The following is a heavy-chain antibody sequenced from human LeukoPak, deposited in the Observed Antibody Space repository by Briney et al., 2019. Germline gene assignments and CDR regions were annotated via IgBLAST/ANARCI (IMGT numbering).Heavy chain of an antibody. D-gene: IGHD6-25*01. CDR3: LKVPNYSSGY. Sequence: GGSLRLSCSASGFTFSTYAMHWVRQAPGKGLESVSTISSNGGSTYYADSVKGRFTISRDNSMNTLYLQMSSLTAEDTAVYYCLKVPNYSSGYWGQGTLVTVSS. J-gene: IGHJ4*02. V-gene: IGHV3-64D*09. CDR2: ISSNGGST. CDR1: GFTFSTYA.